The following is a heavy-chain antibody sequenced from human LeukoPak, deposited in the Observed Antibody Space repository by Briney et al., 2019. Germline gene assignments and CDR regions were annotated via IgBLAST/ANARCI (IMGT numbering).Heavy chain of an antibody. Sequence: GESPKISCKGSGYSFTSYWIGWVRQMPGKGLEWMGIIYPGDSDTRYSPSFQGQVTISADKSISTAYLQWSSLKASDTAMYYCARLTRGITGTTYYFDYWGQGTLVTVSS. CDR1: GYSFTSYW. D-gene: IGHD1-7*01. CDR2: IYPGDSDT. CDR3: ARLTRGITGTTYYFDY. J-gene: IGHJ4*02. V-gene: IGHV5-51*01.